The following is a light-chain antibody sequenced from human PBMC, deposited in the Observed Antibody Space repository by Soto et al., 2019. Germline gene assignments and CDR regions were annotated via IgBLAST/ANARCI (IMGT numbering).Light chain of an antibody. CDR2: SNN. CDR3: AAWDDSLNAYV. CDR1: SSNIGSNT. Sequence: QSVLTQPPSASGTPGQRVTISCPGSSSNIGSNTVNWYQQLPGTAPKLLIYSNNQRPSGVPDRFSGSKSGTSASLAISGLQSEDEADYYCAAWDDSLNAYVFGTGTKVTVL. J-gene: IGLJ1*01. V-gene: IGLV1-44*01.